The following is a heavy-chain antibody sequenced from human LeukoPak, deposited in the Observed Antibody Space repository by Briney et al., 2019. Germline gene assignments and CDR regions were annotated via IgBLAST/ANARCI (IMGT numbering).Heavy chain of an antibody. V-gene: IGHV1-18*01. J-gene: IGHJ3*02. Sequence: ASVKVSCKASGGTFSSYAISWVRQAPGQGLEWMGWISAYNGNTNYAQKLQGRVTMTTDTSTSTAYMELRSLRSDDTAVYYCARDHNGNYYGSGSYYNTDAFDIWGQGTMVTVSS. CDR2: ISAYNGNT. D-gene: IGHD3-10*01. CDR3: ARDHNGNYYGSGSYYNTDAFDI. CDR1: GGTFSSYA.